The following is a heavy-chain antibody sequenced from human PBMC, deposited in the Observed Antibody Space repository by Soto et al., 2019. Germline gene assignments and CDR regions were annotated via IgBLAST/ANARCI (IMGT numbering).Heavy chain of an antibody. CDR2: IKQDGSEK. J-gene: IGHJ6*03. CDR3: ARVGGRDIVLMSYYYMDV. D-gene: IGHD2-8*01. CDR1: GFTFSSYW. V-gene: IGHV3-7*01. Sequence: GGSLRLSCAASGFTFSSYWMSWVRQAPGKGLEWVANIKQDGSEKYYVDSVKGRFTISRDNAKNSLYLQMNSLRAEDTAVYYCARVGGRDIVLMSYYYMDVWGKGTTVTVSS.